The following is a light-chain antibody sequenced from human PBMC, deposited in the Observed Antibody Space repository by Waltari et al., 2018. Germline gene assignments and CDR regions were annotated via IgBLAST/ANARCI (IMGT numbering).Light chain of an antibody. CDR2: DVS. Sequence: QSALTQPASVSGSPGQSITLSCTGTSSDFGGHNYVSWYQHHPGKAPKILVFDVSERPSGVSNRFSGSKSGNTASLTISGLQAEDEAEYYCSSYKSSNTVFGTGTKVTV. CDR1: SSDFGGHNY. V-gene: IGLV2-14*03. J-gene: IGLJ1*01. CDR3: SSYKSSNTV.